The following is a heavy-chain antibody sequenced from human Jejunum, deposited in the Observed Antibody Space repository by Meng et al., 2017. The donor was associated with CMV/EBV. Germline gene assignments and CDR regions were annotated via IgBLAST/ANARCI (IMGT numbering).Heavy chain of an antibody. CDR1: GGFVSRSPFY. D-gene: IGHD5/OR15-5a*01. CDR3: AGDREQVYDY. CDR2: IYRVGST. Sequence: CTFSGGFVSRSPFYWGWFRPPTGKGLGWIGNIYRVGSTYYNPSLKSRVVISVDTSKNQFSLTLSSVTAADTAVYYCAGDREQVYDYWGQGTLVTVSS. J-gene: IGHJ4*02. V-gene: IGHV4-39*07.